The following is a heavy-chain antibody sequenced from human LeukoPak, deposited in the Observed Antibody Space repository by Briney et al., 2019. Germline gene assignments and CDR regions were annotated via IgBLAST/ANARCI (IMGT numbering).Heavy chain of an antibody. Sequence: ASVKVSCKASGYTFTGYYMHWVRQAPGQGLEWMGWINPNSGGTNYAQKFQGRVTMTRDTSISTAYMELSRLRSDDTAVYYCARVPTMSLLDYFDYWGQGTLVTVSS. CDR1: GYTFTGYY. CDR3: ARVPTMSLLDYFDY. CDR2: INPNSGGT. D-gene: IGHD2-2*01. V-gene: IGHV1-2*02. J-gene: IGHJ4*02.